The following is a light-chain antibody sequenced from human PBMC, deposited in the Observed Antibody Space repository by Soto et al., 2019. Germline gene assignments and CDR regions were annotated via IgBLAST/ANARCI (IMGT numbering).Light chain of an antibody. CDR1: SGHSSYS. V-gene: IGLV4-69*01. Sequence: QSVLTQSPSASASLGASVKLTCTLSSGHSSYSIAWHQQQPEKGPRYLMKLNSDGSHSKGDGIPDCFSGSSSGAERYLIISSLQSEDEADYYCQTWGTGIQVFGGGTKLTVL. CDR2: LNSDGSH. CDR3: QTWGTGIQV. J-gene: IGLJ2*01.